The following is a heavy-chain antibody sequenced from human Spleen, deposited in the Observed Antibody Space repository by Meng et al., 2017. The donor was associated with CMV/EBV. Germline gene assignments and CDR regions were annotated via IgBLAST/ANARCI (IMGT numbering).Heavy chain of an antibody. CDR2: ISAYNGNT. Sequence: SCKASGYTFSSYGINWVRQAPGQGLEWMGWISAYNGNTNYARNLQGRVTMTTDTSTSTAYMELRSLRSDDTAVYYCARGGRSGSHYYWGQGTLVTVSS. V-gene: IGHV1-18*01. CDR3: ARGGRSGSHYY. D-gene: IGHD1-26*01. CDR1: GYTFSSYG. J-gene: IGHJ4*02.